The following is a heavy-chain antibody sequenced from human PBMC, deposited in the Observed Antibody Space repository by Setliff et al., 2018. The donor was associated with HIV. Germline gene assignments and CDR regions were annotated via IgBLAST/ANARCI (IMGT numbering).Heavy chain of an antibody. Sequence: SETLSLTCTVSGGSISSGGYYWSWIRQHPGKGLEWIGYIYTSGSTNYNPSLKSRVTISVDTSKNQISLKLSSVTAADTAMYYCARRMAAGTFDYWGQGTLVTVSS. V-gene: IGHV4-31*03. D-gene: IGHD6-13*01. CDR2: IYTSGST. J-gene: IGHJ4*02. CDR1: GGSISSGGYY. CDR3: ARRMAAGTFDY.